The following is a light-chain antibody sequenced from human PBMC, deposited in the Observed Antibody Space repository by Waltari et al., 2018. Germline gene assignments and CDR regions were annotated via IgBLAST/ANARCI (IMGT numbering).Light chain of an antibody. CDR2: LNSDGSH. V-gene: IGLV4-69*01. J-gene: IGLJ3*02. CDR3: QTWGTGIRV. Sequence: QLVLTQSPSASASLGASVKLTCPLSSGHSNYAIAWPQQQPEKGPRYLMHLNSDGSHNKGDGIPDRFSGSSSGAERYLTISNLQSEDEADYYCQTWGTGIRVFGGGTKLTVL. CDR1: SGHSNYA.